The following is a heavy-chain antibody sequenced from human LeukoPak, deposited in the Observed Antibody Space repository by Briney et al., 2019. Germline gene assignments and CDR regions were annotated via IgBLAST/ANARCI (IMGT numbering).Heavy chain of an antibody. CDR2: TYYRCKWYN. CDR3: ARGRSSGWYFDY. J-gene: IGHJ4*02. V-gene: IGHV6-1*01. D-gene: IGHD6-19*01. Sequence: SQTLSLTCGISGDSVYSNSAAWNWVRQSPSRGVEWLGRTYYRCKWYNDYAVSVKSRITITPDTSKNPFSLQLNSVTPEDTAVYYCARGRSSGWYFDYWGQGTLVTVSS. CDR1: GDSVYSNSAA.